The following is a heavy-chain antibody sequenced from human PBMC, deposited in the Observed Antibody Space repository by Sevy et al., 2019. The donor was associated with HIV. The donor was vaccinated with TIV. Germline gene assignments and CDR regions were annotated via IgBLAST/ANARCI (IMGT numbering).Heavy chain of an antibody. V-gene: IGHV1-2*06. D-gene: IGHD3-3*01. Sequence: ASVKVSCKASGXXXXXXYXHXVRXXXGQGXXXMGRINXXXXAXDDSQTFQGRVTMTRDTSISTAYMEVRXLRSDDTAVYXCXXAPTXFWXGXXXVWGQGTTVTVSS. J-gene: IGHJ6*02. CDR2: INXXXXAX. CDR3: XXAPTXFWXGXXXV. CDR1: GXXXXXXY.